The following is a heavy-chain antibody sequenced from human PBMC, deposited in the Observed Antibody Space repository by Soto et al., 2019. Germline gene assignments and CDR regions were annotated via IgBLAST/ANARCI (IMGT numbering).Heavy chain of an antibody. CDR2: VYHSGGA. V-gene: IGHV4-34*01. CDR3: GAVASSADFYGKDV. D-gene: IGHD6-19*01. J-gene: IGHJ6*02. Sequence: SETLSLTCAVYGGSSSSYYWSWIRQPPGKGLEWIGEVYHSGGANYNPSLKSRVTISEDTSKNQFSLKLKSVTAADTAVYYCGAVASSADFYGKDVWGQGTTVTVTS. CDR1: GGSSSSYY.